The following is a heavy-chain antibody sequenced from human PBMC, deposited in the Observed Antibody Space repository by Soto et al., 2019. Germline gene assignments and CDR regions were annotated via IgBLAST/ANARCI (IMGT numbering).Heavy chain of an antibody. V-gene: IGHV4-34*01. CDR2: INHSGST. CDR3: ARGEMITMVRGDGSFDP. J-gene: IGHJ5*02. Sequence: SETLSLTCAVYGGSFSGYYWSWIRQPPGKGLEWIGEINHSGSTNYNPSLKSRVTISVDTSKNQFSLKLSSVTAADTAVYYCARGEMITMVRGDGSFDPWGQGTLVTVSS. D-gene: IGHD3-10*01. CDR1: GGSFSGYY.